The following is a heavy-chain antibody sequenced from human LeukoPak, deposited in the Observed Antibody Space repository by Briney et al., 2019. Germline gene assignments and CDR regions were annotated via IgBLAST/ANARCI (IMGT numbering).Heavy chain of an antibody. V-gene: IGHV3-74*01. CDR2: INSEGSST. CDR3: ARPGSGWQKWFDP. CDR1: GFTFSSYW. Sequence: GGSLRLSCAASGFTFSSYWMHWVRQAPGKGLVWVSRINSEGSSTTYADSVKGRFTISRDSAKNTLYLQMNSLRAEDTAVYYCARPGSGWQKWFDPWGQGTLVTVSS. D-gene: IGHD6-19*01. J-gene: IGHJ5*02.